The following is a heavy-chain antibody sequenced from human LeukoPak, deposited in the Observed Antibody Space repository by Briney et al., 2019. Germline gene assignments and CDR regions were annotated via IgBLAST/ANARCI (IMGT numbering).Heavy chain of an antibody. J-gene: IGHJ4*02. V-gene: IGHV3-48*03. CDR3: ARGKLELRGYYFDY. D-gene: IGHD1-7*01. CDR1: GFTFSSYE. Sequence: GGSLRLSCAASGFTFSSYEMNWVRQAPGKGLEWVSYISSSGSTIYYADSVKGLFTISRDNAKNSLYLQMNSLRAEDTAVYYCARGKLELRGYYFDYWGQGTLVTVSS. CDR2: ISSSGSTI.